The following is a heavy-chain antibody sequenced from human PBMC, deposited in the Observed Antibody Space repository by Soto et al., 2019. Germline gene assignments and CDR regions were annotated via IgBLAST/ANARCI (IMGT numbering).Heavy chain of an antibody. CDR3: AKSIAARPPFGMDV. Sequence: PGGSLRLSCAAPGFTFISYAMSWVRQAPGKGLEWVSAISGSGGSTYYADSVKGRFTISRDNSKNTLYLQMNSLRAEDTAVYYCAKSIAARPPFGMDVWGQGTTVTVSS. CDR1: GFTFISYA. D-gene: IGHD6-6*01. J-gene: IGHJ6*02. V-gene: IGHV3-23*01. CDR2: ISGSGGST.